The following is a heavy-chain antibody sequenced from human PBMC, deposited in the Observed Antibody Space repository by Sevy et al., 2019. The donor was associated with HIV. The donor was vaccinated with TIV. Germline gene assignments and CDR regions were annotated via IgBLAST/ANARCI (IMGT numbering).Heavy chain of an antibody. D-gene: IGHD3-3*01. CDR3: ARIHGFFRYFDY. V-gene: IGHV4-59*01. CDR1: GGSISSYY. J-gene: IGHJ4*02. CDR2: IYYSGST. Sequence: SETLSLTCTVSGGSISSYYWSWIRQPPGKGLEWIGYIYYSGSTNYNPSLKSRVTLSVDTSKNQFSLKLSSVTAADTAVYYCARIHGFFRYFDYWGQGTLVTVSS.